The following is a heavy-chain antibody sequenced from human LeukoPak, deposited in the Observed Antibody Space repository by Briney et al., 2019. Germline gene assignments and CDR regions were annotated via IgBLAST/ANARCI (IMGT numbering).Heavy chain of an antibody. Sequence: GGSLRLSCAASGFTFSGYAMTWVRQATGKGLEWVAFIRYDGSNKYYADSVKGRFTISRDNSKNTLYLQMNSLRAEDTAVYYCARVRGSGLSTSYYFDYWGQGTLVTVSS. CDR1: GFTFSGYA. V-gene: IGHV3-30*02. D-gene: IGHD3-10*01. CDR2: IRYDGSNK. J-gene: IGHJ4*02. CDR3: ARVRGSGLSTSYYFDY.